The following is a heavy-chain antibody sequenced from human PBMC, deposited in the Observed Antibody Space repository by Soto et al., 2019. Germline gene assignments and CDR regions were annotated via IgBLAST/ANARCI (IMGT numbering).Heavy chain of an antibody. CDR2: ISSSSSYI. CDR3: ASLDPRVVRGYYFDY. Sequence: AGGGLRLSCAASGFTFSRYSMNWVRQAPGKGLEWVSSISSSSSYIYYADSVKGRFTISRDNAKNSLYLQMNSLRAEDTAVYYCASLDPRVVRGYYFDYWGQGTLVTVSS. CDR1: GFTFSRYS. D-gene: IGHD3-10*02. J-gene: IGHJ4*02. V-gene: IGHV3-21*01.